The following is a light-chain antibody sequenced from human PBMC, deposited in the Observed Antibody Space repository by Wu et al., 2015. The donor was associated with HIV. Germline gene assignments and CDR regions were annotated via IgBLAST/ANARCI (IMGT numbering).Light chain of an antibody. CDR3: QQYYTYPRT. CDR2: STS. V-gene: IGKV1-8*01. Sequence: AIQMTQSPSSFSASTGDRVTITCRASQDISTYLAWYQQKPGKAPNLLIYSTSTLQSGVPSRFSGNGSGTYFTLTISCLQSEDFATYFCQQYYTYPRTFGQGTKVEIK. J-gene: IGKJ1*01. CDR1: QDISTY.